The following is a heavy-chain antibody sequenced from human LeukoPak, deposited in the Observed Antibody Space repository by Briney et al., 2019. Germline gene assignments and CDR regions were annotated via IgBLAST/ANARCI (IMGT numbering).Heavy chain of an antibody. D-gene: IGHD3-22*01. CDR1: GGTFSSYA. Sequence: SVKVSCKASGGTFSSYAISWVRQAPGQGLEWMGGIIPIFGTANYAQKFQGRVTITTDESTSTAYMELSSLRSEETAVYYCARDSEGDSSRSWFDPWGQGTLVTVSS. CDR2: IIPIFGTA. CDR3: ARDSEGDSSRSWFDP. V-gene: IGHV1-69*05. J-gene: IGHJ5*02.